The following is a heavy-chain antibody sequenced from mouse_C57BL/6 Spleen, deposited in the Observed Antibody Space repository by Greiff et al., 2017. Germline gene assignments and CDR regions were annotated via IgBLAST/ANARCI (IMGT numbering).Heavy chain of an antibody. CDR2: IYPGDGDT. CDR3: ARHSKDGEKYYAMDD. Sequence: QVQLQQSGAELVKPGASVKISCKASGYAFSSYWMNWVKQRPGKGLEWIGQIYPGDGDTNYNGKFKGKATLTADKSSSTAYMQLSSLTSEDSAVYYCARHSKDGEKYYAMDDWGQGTSVTVAT. J-gene: IGHJ4*01. V-gene: IGHV1-80*01. D-gene: IGHD2-5*01. CDR1: GYAFSSYW.